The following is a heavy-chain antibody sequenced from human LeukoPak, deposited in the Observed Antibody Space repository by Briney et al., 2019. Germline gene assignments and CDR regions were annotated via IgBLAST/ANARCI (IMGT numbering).Heavy chain of an antibody. CDR3: AIGDSLGELSSSFEY. J-gene: IGHJ4*02. CDR1: GFTFSNYA. CDR2: VSYDGSNK. D-gene: IGHD3-16*02. V-gene: IGHV3-30*04. Sequence: GGSLRLSCAASGFTFSNYAMHWVRQAPGKGLEWVAVVSYDGSNKYYADSVKGRFTVSRDNSKNTLYLQMNSLRAEDTAVYYCAIGDSLGELSSSFEYWGQGTLVTVSS.